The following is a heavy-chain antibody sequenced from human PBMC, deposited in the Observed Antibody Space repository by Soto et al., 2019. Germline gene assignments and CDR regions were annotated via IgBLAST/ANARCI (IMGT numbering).Heavy chain of an antibody. CDR2: ISAYNGDT. CDR1: GYTFITYT. J-gene: IGHJ4*02. D-gene: IGHD3-10*01. CDR3: ARGGRYYYASGKYYEKPVDY. Sequence: QVQLVQSGAEVKKPGASVKVSCTASGYTFITYTITWVRQAPGQGLEWLGWISAYNGDTIYGQILQCRGTMTTDKSTNTAYLDLRSLKSDDTAVYFCARGGRYYYASGKYYEKPVDYWGQGTLVNVSS. V-gene: IGHV1-18*01.